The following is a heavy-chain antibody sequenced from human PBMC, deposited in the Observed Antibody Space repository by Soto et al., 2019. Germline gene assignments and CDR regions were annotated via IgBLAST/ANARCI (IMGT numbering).Heavy chain of an antibody. D-gene: IGHD1-1*01. CDR1: GFIVSSSH. CDR2: LYNNGNT. Sequence: GGSLRLSCGASGFIVSSSHMIWVRQAPGKGLEGVSILYNNGNTNYVDSVKGRFTITRDNSKNTLYLQMNSLRVEDTAVYYCARLAEAERHWGQGALVTVSS. J-gene: IGHJ4*02. CDR3: ARLAEAERH. V-gene: IGHV3-53*01.